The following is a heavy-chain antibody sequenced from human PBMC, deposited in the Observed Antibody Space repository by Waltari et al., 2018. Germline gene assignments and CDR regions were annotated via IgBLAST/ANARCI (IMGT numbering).Heavy chain of an antibody. CDR2: NTYVGRIP. Sequence: QVQLVESGGGVVQPGRSLRLSCAASGFTLGSFGLHWVRQVPGRRLEWVAGNTYVGRIPYHADSVRARVTVSRDNIKNTRYLHMDNVGGEDTAEDDCVRESGVPSASTRWFGPWGQGTLVTVSS. CDR1: GFTLGSFG. CDR3: VRESGVPSASTRWFGP. J-gene: IGHJ5*02. V-gene: IGHV3-30*03. D-gene: IGHD2-2*01.